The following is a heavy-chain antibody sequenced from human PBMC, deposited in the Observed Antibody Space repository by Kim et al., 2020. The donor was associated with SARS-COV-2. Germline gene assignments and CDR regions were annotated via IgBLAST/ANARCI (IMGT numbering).Heavy chain of an antibody. CDR2: INTNTGNP. J-gene: IGHJ6*02. Sequence: ASVKVSCKASGYTFTSYAMNWVRQAPGQGLEWMGWINTNTGNPTYAQGFTGRFVFSLDTSVSTAYLQISSLKAEDTAVYYCASPKGVYCGGDCYGTQYYYGMDVWGQGTTVTVSS. CDR3: ASPKGVYCGGDCYGTQYYYGMDV. V-gene: IGHV7-4-1*02. D-gene: IGHD2-21*02. CDR1: GYTFTSYA.